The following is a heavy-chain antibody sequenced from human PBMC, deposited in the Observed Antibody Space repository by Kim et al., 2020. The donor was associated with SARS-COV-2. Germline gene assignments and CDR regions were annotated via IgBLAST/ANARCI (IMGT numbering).Heavy chain of an antibody. V-gene: IGHV1-46*01. CDR3: ARGFVRGVRVSWFDP. J-gene: IGHJ5*02. D-gene: IGHD3-10*01. Sequence: QKFQGRVTMTRDTSTSTVYMELSSLRSEDTAVYYCARGFVRGVRVSWFDPWGQGTLVTVSS.